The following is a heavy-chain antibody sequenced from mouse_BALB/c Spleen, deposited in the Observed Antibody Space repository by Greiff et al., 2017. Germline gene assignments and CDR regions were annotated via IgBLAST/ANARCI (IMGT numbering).Heavy chain of an antibody. Sequence: DVQLVESGGGLVKPGGSLKLSCAASGFTFSSYAMSWVRQTPEKRLEWVASISSGGSTYYPDSVKGRFTISRDNARNILYLQMSSLRSEDTAMYYCARWGYPYAMDYWGQGTSVTVSS. D-gene: IGHD2-2*01. J-gene: IGHJ4*01. CDR2: ISSGGST. CDR3: ARWGYPYAMDY. CDR1: GFTFSSYA. V-gene: IGHV5-6-5*01.